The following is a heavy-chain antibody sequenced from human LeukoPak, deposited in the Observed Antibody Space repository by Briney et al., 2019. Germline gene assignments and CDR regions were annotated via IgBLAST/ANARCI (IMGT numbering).Heavy chain of an antibody. J-gene: IGHJ4*02. CDR2: IYSGGST. CDR1: GFTVSTNY. CDR3: ARDSSSGWYHGY. D-gene: IGHD6-19*01. V-gene: IGHV3-66*01. Sequence: GGSLRLSCAASGFTVSTNYMSWVRQAPGKGLEWVSVIYSGGSTYYADSVKGRFTISRDNSKNTLYLQMNSLRAEDTAVYYCARDSSSGWYHGYWGQGTLVTVSS.